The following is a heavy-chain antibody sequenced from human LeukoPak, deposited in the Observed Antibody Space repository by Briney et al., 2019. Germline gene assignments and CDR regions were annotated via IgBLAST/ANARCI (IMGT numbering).Heavy chain of an antibody. J-gene: IGHJ1*01. CDR1: GFTFSSYS. D-gene: IGHD4-17*01. CDR2: ISSSSNYI. CDR3: ARDMTTATTCYLQH. V-gene: IGHV3-21*01. Sequence: GGSLRLSCAASGFTFSSYSMNWVRQAPGKGLAWVSSISSSSNYIYYADSVKGRFTISRDNARNSLYLQMNSLRAEDTAVYYCARDMTTATTCYLQHWGQGTLVTVSS.